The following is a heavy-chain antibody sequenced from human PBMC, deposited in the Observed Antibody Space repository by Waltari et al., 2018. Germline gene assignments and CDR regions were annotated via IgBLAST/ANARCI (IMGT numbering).Heavy chain of an antibody. CDR2: IYHSGST. CDR1: GYSISSGYS. J-gene: IGHJ3*02. V-gene: IGHV4-38-2*01. Sequence: QVQLQESGPGLVKPSETLSLTCAVSGYSISSGYSWGWIRPPPGKGLEWIGSIYHSGSTYYNPSLKSRVTISVDTSKNQFSLKLSSVTAADTAVYYCAAYCSGGSCHYAFDIWGQGTMVTVSS. D-gene: IGHD2-15*01. CDR3: AAYCSGGSCHYAFDI.